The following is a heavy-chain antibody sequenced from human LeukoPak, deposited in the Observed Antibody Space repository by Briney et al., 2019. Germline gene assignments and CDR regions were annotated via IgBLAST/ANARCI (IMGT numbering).Heavy chain of an antibody. J-gene: IGHJ6*02. D-gene: IGHD3-16*01. Sequence: AGGSLRLSCVASGFTFNKYWMHWVRQIPGEGLVWVSRIDNNGVETVYAESVKGRFTISRDNAKNSLYLQMSNLRAEDTAVYFCARGGGLDVWGQGATVTVSS. CDR3: ARGGGLDV. CDR1: GFTFNKYW. CDR2: IDNNGVET. V-gene: IGHV3-74*01.